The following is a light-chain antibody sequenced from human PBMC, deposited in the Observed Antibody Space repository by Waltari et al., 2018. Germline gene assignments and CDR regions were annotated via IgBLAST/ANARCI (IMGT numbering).Light chain of an antibody. CDR2: GAS. V-gene: IGKV3-15*01. CDR3: QQYNNWPWT. CDR1: QTVSSN. J-gene: IGKJ1*01. Sequence: EIVMTQSPATLSVSPGERATLPCRASQTVSSNLVWYQQIPGQAPRLLIYGASSRATGIPARFSGSGSGTEFTLTISSLQSEDFGIYYCQQYNNWPWTFGEGTKVEIK.